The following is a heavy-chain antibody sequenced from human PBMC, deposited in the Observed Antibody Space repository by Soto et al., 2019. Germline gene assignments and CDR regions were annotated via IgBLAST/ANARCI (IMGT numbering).Heavy chain of an antibody. CDR2: INAGNGNT. D-gene: IGHD3-22*01. J-gene: IGHJ4*02. CDR1: GYTFTSYA. CDR3: ARRRHYYDSSGYYFDY. V-gene: IGHV1-3*01. Sequence: VASVKVSCKASGYTFTSYAMHWVRQAPGQRLEWMGWINAGNGNTKYSQKFQGRVTITRDTSASTAYMELSSLRSEDTAVYYCARRRHYYDSSGYYFDYWGQGTLVTVSS.